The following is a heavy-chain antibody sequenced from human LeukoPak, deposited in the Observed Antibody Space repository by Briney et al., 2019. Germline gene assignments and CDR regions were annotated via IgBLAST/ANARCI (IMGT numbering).Heavy chain of an antibody. CDR3: AKDIVATNN. CDR1: GFTFSSYG. Sequence: GRSLRLSCAASGFTFSSYGMHWVRQAPGKGLEWVAVISYDGSNKYYADSVKGRFTISRDNSKNTLYLQMNSLRAEDTAVYYCAKDIVATNNWGQGTLVTVSS. D-gene: IGHD5-12*01. CDR2: ISYDGSNK. V-gene: IGHV3-30*18. J-gene: IGHJ4*02.